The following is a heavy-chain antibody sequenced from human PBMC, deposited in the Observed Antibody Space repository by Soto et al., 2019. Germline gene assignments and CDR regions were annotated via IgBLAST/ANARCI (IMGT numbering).Heavy chain of an antibody. CDR3: ARKNDYNYY. D-gene: IGHD4-4*01. CDR2: ISNSGYT. Sequence: SETLSLTCTVSGDSISRNYWSWIRQPPGKGLEWIGYISNSGYTNYNPSLKSRVTISVDTSKNQFSLKLSSVTAADTAVYYCARKNDYNYYWGQGTRVTVS. CDR1: GDSISRNY. V-gene: IGHV4-59*01. J-gene: IGHJ4*02.